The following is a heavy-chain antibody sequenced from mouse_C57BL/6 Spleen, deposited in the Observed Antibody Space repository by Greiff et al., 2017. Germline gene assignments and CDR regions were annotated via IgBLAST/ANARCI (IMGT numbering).Heavy chain of an antibody. Sequence: QVQLQQSGAELVKPGASVKISCKASGYAFSSYWMNWVKQRPGKGLEWIGQIYPGDGDTNYNGKFKGKATLTADKSSSTAYMQLSSLTSEDSAVYFCARGGDTTVVASVYWGQGTTLTVSS. D-gene: IGHD1-1*01. CDR1: GYAFSSYW. J-gene: IGHJ2*01. V-gene: IGHV1-80*01. CDR3: ARGGDTTVVASVY. CDR2: IYPGDGDT.